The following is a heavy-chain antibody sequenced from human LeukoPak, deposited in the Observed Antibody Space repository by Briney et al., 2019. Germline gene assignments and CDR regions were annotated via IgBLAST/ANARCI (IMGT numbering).Heavy chain of an antibody. D-gene: IGHD4-17*01. V-gene: IGHV3-23*01. CDR1: GFTFRNYA. Sequence: GGSLRLSCAASGFTFRNYAMNWVRQAPGRGLEWVSGISATSGDTYYADSVKGRFTISRDNSKNTLYLQMNSLRAEDTALYYCAKAAYGDYVNWFDPWGQGTLVTVSP. CDR2: ISATSGDT. CDR3: AKAAYGDYVNWFDP. J-gene: IGHJ5*02.